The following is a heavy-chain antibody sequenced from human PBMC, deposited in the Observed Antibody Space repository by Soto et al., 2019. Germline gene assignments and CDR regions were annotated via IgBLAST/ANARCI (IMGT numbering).Heavy chain of an antibody. CDR3: AAATMVRGVISLYY. D-gene: IGHD3-10*01. CDR2: ISSSSSYI. Sequence: PGGSLRLSCAASGFTFSSYSMNWVRQAPGKGLEWVSSISSSSSYIYYADSVKGRFTISRDNAKNSLYLQMNSLRAEDTAVYYCAAATMVRGVISLYYWGQGTLVTVSS. CDR1: GFTFSSYS. J-gene: IGHJ4*02. V-gene: IGHV3-21*01.